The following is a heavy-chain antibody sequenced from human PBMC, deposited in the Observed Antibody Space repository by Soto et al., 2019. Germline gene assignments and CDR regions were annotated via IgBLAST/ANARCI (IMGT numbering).Heavy chain of an antibody. CDR1: GFTFSIYA. D-gene: IGHD6-19*01. V-gene: IGHV3-30*18. Sequence: QVQLVESGGGVVQPGRSLRVSCAASGFTFSIYAMHWVRQAPGTGLEWVAVISYDGTKTYYADSVKGRFTISRDNSKKTVYLQMNSLSDEDWAVWYCAKGRGPRRQWLIAPCGYWGQGTLVSGSP. CDR3: AKGRGPRRQWLIAPCGY. CDR2: ISYDGTKT. J-gene: IGHJ4*02.